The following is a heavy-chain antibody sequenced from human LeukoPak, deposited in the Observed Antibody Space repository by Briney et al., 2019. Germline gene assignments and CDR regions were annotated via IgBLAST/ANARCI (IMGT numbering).Heavy chain of an antibody. CDR2: INTNTGNP. CDR1: GYTFTNYA. Sequence: GASVKVSCKASGYTFTNYAMNWVRQAPGQGLEWMGWINTNTGNPTYAQGFTGRFVFSLDSSVSTAYLQISSLKAEDTAIYYCARDLYSSSFPYYYMDVWGKGTTVTVSS. CDR3: ARDLYSSSFPYYYMDV. V-gene: IGHV7-4-1*02. D-gene: IGHD6-13*01. J-gene: IGHJ6*03.